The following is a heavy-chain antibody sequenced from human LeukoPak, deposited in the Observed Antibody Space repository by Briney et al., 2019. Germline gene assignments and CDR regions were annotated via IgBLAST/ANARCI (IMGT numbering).Heavy chain of an antibody. D-gene: IGHD5-24*01. CDR2: IIPIFGTA. CDR1: GGTFSSYA. CDR3: ARDAFKDGYNYVGY. J-gene: IGHJ4*02. Sequence: SVKVSCKASGGTFSSYAISWVRQAPGQGLEWMGGIIPIFGTANYAQKFQGRVTITADESTSTAYMELSSLRSEDTAVYYCARDAFKDGYNYVGYWGQGTLVTVSS. V-gene: IGHV1-69*13.